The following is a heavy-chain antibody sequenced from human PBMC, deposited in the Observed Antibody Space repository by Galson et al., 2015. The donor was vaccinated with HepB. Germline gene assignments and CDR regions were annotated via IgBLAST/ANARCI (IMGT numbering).Heavy chain of an antibody. CDR2: IIPIFSAG. CDR3: MTTGDCSGGSCHEGY. V-gene: IGHV1-69*06. D-gene: IGHD2-15*01. Sequence: SVKVSCKASGGTFKTYNFGWVRQAPGQGLEWMGGIIPIFSAGTYAQKFQGRFTITADKSATTVYMELNRLTSEDTAMYYCMTTGDCSGGSCHEGYRGQGTLVTVSS. CDR1: GGTFKTYN. J-gene: IGHJ4*02.